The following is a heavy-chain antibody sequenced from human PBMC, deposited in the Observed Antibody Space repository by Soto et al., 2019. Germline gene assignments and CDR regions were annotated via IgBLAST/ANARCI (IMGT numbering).Heavy chain of an antibody. CDR1: GFTFHEYA. D-gene: IGHD5-12*01. CDR2: ISSDGDTI. V-gene: IGHV3-9*01. Sequence: EVQLIESGGGWVQPGTSLRVSCAASGFTFHEYAMHWVGQAPGKGLEWVSGISSDGDTIAYADSVQGRFTVFRDNAKNSLYLLMNSLRAEDTALYYCTKGGYDLIYYFGMDVWGQGTTVTVSS. J-gene: IGHJ6*02. CDR3: TKGGYDLIYYFGMDV.